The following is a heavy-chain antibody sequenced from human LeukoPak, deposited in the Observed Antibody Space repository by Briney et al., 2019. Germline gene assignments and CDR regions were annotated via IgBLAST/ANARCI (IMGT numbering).Heavy chain of an antibody. CDR3: ARVDYYDSSGLGYYYYGMDV. D-gene: IGHD3-22*01. V-gene: IGHV3-30*03. J-gene: IGHJ6*02. CDR2: ISYDGYSK. CDR1: GFTFSSYA. Sequence: GGSLRLSCAASGFTFSSYAMHWVRQAPGKGLEWVAVISYDGYSKYYADSVKGRFTISRDNSKNTLYLQMNSLRAEDTAVYYCARVDYYDSSGLGYYYYGMDVWGQGTTVTVSS.